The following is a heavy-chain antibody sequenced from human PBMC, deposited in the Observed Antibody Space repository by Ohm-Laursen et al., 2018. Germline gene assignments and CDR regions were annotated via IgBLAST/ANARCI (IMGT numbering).Heavy chain of an antibody. Sequence: SLRLSCAASGFTFSNFWMNWVRQAPGKGLEWVSYISSSGSTIYYADSVKGRFTISRDNAKNSLYLQMNSLRAKDTAVYYCARVSRGTLQSPWGQGTLVTVSS. CDR1: GFTFSNFW. J-gene: IGHJ5*02. V-gene: IGHV3-11*01. D-gene: IGHD5-24*01. CDR3: ARVSRGTLQSP. CDR2: ISSSGSTI.